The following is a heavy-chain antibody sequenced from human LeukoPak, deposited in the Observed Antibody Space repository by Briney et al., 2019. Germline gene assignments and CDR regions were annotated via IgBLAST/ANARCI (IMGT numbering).Heavy chain of an antibody. D-gene: IGHD3-3*01. Sequence: PGGSLRLSCAASGFSFDNYCMNWVRQAPGKGLEWVSTISSSSNYIYYADSVKGRFTISRDNAKNSLYLQMNSLRAEDTAVYYCARDLTDDFRSGYHLDYWGQGNLVTVSS. J-gene: IGHJ4*02. CDR2: ISSSSNYI. CDR3: ARDLTDDFRSGYHLDY. V-gene: IGHV3-21*01. CDR1: GFSFDNYC.